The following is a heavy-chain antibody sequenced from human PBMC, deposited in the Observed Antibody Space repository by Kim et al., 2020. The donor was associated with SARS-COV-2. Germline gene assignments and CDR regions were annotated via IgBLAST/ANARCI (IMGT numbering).Heavy chain of an antibody. CDR2: ISSSYSV. V-gene: IGHV3-48*03. Sequence: GGSLRLSCAASGFTFSSYEMNWVRQSPGKGLEWVAYISSSYSVDYPDSVKGRFTISRDNAKNSVYLQMNSLRVEDTAVYYCARETQRGKDPFDYWGQGTLVTVSS. J-gene: IGHJ4*02. CDR3: ARETQRGKDPFDY. CDR1: GFTFSSYE. D-gene: IGHD3-10*01.